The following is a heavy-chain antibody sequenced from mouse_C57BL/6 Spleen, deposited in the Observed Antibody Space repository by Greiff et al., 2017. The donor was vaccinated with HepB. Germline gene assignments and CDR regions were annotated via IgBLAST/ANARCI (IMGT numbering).Heavy chain of an antibody. Sequence: EVQRVESEGGLVQPGSSMKLSCTASGFTFSDYYMAWVRQVPEKGLEWVANINYDGSSTYYLDSLKSRFIISRDNAKNILYLQMSSLKSEDTATYYCARDLGSHWYFDVWGTGTTVTVSS. CDR2: INYDGSST. J-gene: IGHJ1*03. V-gene: IGHV5-16*01. CDR1: GFTFSDYY. D-gene: IGHD1-1*02. CDR3: ARDLGSHWYFDV.